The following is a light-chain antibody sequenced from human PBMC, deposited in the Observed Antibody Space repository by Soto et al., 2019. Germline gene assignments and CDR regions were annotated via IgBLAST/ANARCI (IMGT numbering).Light chain of an antibody. J-gene: IGKJ4*01. Sequence: EIVLTQSPGTLSLSPGERATLSCRASQTVRTNYLAWFQHKPGQAPRLLIYGASSRATGIPARFSGSGSGTDFTLTINRLEPEDFAVYFCQQYSDSPLTFGGGTKVEIK. CDR2: GAS. V-gene: IGKV3-20*01. CDR1: QTVRTNY. CDR3: QQYSDSPLT.